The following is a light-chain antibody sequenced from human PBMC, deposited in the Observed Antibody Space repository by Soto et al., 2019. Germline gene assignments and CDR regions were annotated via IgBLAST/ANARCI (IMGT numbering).Light chain of an antibody. CDR2: DAS. V-gene: IGKV1-33*01. J-gene: IGKJ5*01. Sequence: IQLTQSPSSLSASVGDRVTTTFQASQNINNYLNWYQQKPGRAPKLLIYDASNLEAGVPSRFRGSGSGTDFTFTISRLQPEDIATYYCQQYENLRTFGQGTRLEI. CDR3: QQYENLRT. CDR1: QNINNY.